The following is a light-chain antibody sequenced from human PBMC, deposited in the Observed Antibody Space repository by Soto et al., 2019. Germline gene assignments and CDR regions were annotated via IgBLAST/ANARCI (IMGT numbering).Light chain of an antibody. CDR3: QQSYSSPPT. CDR1: RSISNH. J-gene: IGKJ1*01. V-gene: IGKV1-39*01. CDR2: AAS. Sequence: DIQMTQSPSSLSASVEDRVIITCRASRSISNHLTWYQQKPGKAPELLIFAASSLQSGVPSRFSGSRSGPDFTLTISSLQPEDFATYYCQQSYSSPPTFGQGTKVDIK.